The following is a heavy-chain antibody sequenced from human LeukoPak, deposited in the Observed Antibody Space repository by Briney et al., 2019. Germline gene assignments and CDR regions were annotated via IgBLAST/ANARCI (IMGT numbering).Heavy chain of an antibody. Sequence: GGSLRLSCAASGFTFSSHWMHWVRQAPGKGLVWVSRISTDGSTTSYADSVKGRFTVSRDNAKNTVYLQMDSLRAEDTAVYYCARDRTTVTLFDYWGQGTLATVSP. CDR1: GFTFSSHW. D-gene: IGHD4-17*01. J-gene: IGHJ4*02. V-gene: IGHV3-74*01. CDR2: ISTDGSTT. CDR3: ARDRTTVTLFDY.